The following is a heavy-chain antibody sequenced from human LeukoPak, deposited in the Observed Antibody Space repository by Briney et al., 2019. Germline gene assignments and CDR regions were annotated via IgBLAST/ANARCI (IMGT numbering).Heavy chain of an antibody. Sequence: GASVKVSCKASGYTFTSYGISWVRQAPGQGLEWMGWISAYNGNTNYAQKLQGRVTMTTDTSTSTAYMELRSLRSDDTAVYYCARMVYCSSTSCVDFDYWGQGTLVTVSS. D-gene: IGHD2-2*01. CDR3: ARMVYCSSTSCVDFDY. CDR1: GYTFTSYG. J-gene: IGHJ4*02. CDR2: ISAYNGNT. V-gene: IGHV1-18*01.